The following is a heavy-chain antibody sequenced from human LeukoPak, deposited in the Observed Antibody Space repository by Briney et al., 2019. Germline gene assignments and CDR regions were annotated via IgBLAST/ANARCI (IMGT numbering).Heavy chain of an antibody. V-gene: IGHV4-4*07. J-gene: IGHJ4*01. CDR3: VRDELPTTYRFSWGP. CDR1: GGSIGFYF. CDR2: INGNGVT. Sequence: PSETLSLTCTVSGGSIGFYFWSWIRQSAGKGLEWIGRINGNGVTNNNPSLKSRLTMSVDTSKNQFSLNLRSVTAADTSVYYCVRDELPTTYRFSWGPWGQGTPV. D-gene: IGHD3-16*02.